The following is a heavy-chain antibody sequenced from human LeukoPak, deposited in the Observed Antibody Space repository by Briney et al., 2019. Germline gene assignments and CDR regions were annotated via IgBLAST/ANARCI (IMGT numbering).Heavy chain of an antibody. Sequence: SSETLSLTCAVYGGSLSGYYWSWIRQPPGKGLEWIGEINHSGSTNYNPSLKSRVTISVGTSKNQFSLKLSSVTAADTAVYYCARGLADGTSFDYWGQGTLVTVSS. CDR2: INHSGST. CDR3: ARGLADGTSFDY. J-gene: IGHJ4*02. CDR1: GGSLSGYY. V-gene: IGHV4-34*01. D-gene: IGHD6-13*01.